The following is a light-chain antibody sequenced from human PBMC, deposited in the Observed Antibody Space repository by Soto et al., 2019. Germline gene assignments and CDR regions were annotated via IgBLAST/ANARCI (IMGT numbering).Light chain of an antibody. J-gene: IGKJ4*02. Sequence: IQLTQSPASLSASVGDRVTITCRASQDIAIYLAWYQQKPGEAPKLLIYAASNLYGGVPSRFSGSGAGTDFALTITSLQAEDFATYYCQQLRMYPSTFGGGTKVEI. V-gene: IGKV1-9*01. CDR3: QQLRMYPST. CDR2: AAS. CDR1: QDIAIY.